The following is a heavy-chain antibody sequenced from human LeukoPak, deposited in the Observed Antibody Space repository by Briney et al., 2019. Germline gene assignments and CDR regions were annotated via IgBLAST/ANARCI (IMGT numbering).Heavy chain of an antibody. D-gene: IGHD2-15*01. J-gene: IGHJ5*02. CDR3: ARDNRYCIGGYCSNWFDP. CDR1: GDSITGYY. V-gene: IGHV4-39*07. Sequence: PSETLSLTCSVSGDSITGYYWGWIRQPPGKGLEWIGNIYYTGNTYYNSSLKNRVTISLDTSKNQFSLKVISMTAADTAAYYCARDNRYCIGGYCSNWFDPWGQGTLVTVSS. CDR2: IYYTGNT.